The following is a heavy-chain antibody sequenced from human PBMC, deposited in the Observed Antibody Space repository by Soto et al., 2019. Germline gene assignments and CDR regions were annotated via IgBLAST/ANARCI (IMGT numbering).Heavy chain of an antibody. Sequence: GGSLRISYGGSGFTFSTHWMSWVRQAPGKGLEWVANINDDGSERNYADSVRGRFSVSRDNAKNSLFLQMNGLRVEDTALYYCAKDARWGQGTQDTGSS. CDR1: GFTFSTHW. J-gene: IGHJ4*02. CDR3: AKDAR. CDR2: INDDGSER. V-gene: IGHV3-7*05.